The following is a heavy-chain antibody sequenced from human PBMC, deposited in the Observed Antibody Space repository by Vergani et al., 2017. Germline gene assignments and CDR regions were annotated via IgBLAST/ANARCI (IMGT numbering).Heavy chain of an antibody. CDR2: ISSSGSYI. CDR3: AGDLGAGMDV. V-gene: IGHV3-21*01. CDR1: GFTFSSYS. J-gene: IGHJ6*02. Sequence: EVQLVESGGGLVKPGGSLRLSCAASGFTFSSYSMNWVRQAPGKVLGWVSCISSSGSYIYYSDSVKGRFTISRDNAKNSLYLQINSRRAEDTAVYYCAGDLGAGMDVWGQGTTVTVSS.